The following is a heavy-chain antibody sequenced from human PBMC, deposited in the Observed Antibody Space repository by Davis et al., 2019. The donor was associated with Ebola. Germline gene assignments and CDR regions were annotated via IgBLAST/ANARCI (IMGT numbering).Heavy chain of an antibody. CDR3: ARVGSGWSPPWFDP. J-gene: IGHJ5*02. D-gene: IGHD6-19*01. Sequence: PSETLSLTCTVSGGSISRGDYYWSWIRQPPGKGLEWIGYIYYSGSTYYNPSLKSRVTISVDTSKNQFSLKLSSVTAADTAVYYCARVGSGWSPPWFDPWGQGTLVTVSS. CDR1: GGSISRGDYY. CDR2: IYYSGST. V-gene: IGHV4-30-4*02.